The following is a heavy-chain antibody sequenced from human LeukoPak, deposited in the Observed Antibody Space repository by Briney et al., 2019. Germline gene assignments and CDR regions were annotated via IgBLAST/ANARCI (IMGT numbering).Heavy chain of an antibody. V-gene: IGHV1-69*05. Sequence: ASVKVSCKASGGTFSSHAITWLRQAPGQGLEWMGGINPIYHIPTYAQIFQGRVTITKDESTSTASMDLSSLTSEDTAVYYCARGRTTGEFDYWGQGTLVTVSS. CDR1: GGTFSSHA. CDR3: ARGRTTGEFDY. D-gene: IGHD4-11*01. J-gene: IGHJ4*02. CDR2: INPIYHIP.